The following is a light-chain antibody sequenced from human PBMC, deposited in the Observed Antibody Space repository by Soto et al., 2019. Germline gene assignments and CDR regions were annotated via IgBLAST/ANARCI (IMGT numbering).Light chain of an antibody. CDR1: SSDVGAYNY. CDR3: SSYTSSSTWL. CDR2: EVS. J-gene: IGLJ3*02. V-gene: IGLV2-14*03. Sequence: QSALTQPASVSGSPGQSITISCTGTSSDVGAYNYVSWYQQHPGKAPKLMIYEVSNRPSGVSNRFSGSKSANTASLTISGLQAGNEADYYCSSYTSSSTWLFGGGTKLTV.